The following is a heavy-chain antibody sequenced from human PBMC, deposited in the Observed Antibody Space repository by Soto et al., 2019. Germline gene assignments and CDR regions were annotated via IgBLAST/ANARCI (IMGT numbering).Heavy chain of an antibody. CDR1: GDFIGSGDYY. Sequence: LSLTCDVSGDFIGSGDYYWTWIRQSPEKGLEWLGSVCHSGTIYYNPSLKSRVTISLDTSKNQFSLSLSSVTAADTALYYCARDVGRYNINRVWFAPWGQGILVTVSS. CDR3: ARDVGRYNINRVWFAP. D-gene: IGHD1-20*01. V-gene: IGHV4-38-2*02. J-gene: IGHJ5*02. CDR2: VCHSGTI.